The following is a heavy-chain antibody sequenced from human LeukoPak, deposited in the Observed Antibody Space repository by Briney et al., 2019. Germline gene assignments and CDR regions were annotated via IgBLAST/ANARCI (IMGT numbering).Heavy chain of an antibody. J-gene: IGHJ6*02. CDR3: ARRGQRNNYGMDV. Sequence: GGSLRLSCAASGFTFSSYGMHWVRQAPGKGLEWVSYISSSSSTIYYADSVKGRFTISRDNAKDSLYLQMNSLRDEDTAVYYCARRGQRNNYGMDVWGQGTTVTVSS. CDR1: GFTFSSYG. CDR2: ISSSSSTI. D-gene: IGHD2/OR15-2a*01. V-gene: IGHV3-48*02.